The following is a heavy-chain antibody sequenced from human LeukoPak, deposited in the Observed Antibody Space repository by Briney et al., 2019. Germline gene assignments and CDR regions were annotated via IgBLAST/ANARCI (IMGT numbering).Heavy chain of an antibody. J-gene: IGHJ6*02. CDR3: AHLVWEYVGGLDV. D-gene: IGHD3/OR15-3a*01. CDR1: GFAFSSYA. V-gene: IGHV3-23*05. Sequence: GGSLRLSCAASGFAFSSYAMSWVRQAPGKGLEWVSGIYTNGNTRYADSVRGRFTISRDNSKNTLYLQMHSLRVDDTAVYYCAHLVWEYVGGLDVWGQGTTVTVSS. CDR2: IYTNGNT.